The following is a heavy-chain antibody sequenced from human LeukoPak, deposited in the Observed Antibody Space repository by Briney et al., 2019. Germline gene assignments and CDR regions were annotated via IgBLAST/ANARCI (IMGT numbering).Heavy chain of an antibody. J-gene: IGHJ3*02. Sequence: GRSLRLSCAASGFTFDDYAMHWVRQAPGKGLEWVSGISWNSGSIGYADSVKGRFTISRNNAKNTLYLQMNSLRAEDTAVYYCARDWRSGYVPKAFDIWGQGTMVTVSS. CDR3: ARDWRSGYVPKAFDI. CDR2: ISWNSGSI. V-gene: IGHV3-9*01. CDR1: GFTFDDYA. D-gene: IGHD5-12*01.